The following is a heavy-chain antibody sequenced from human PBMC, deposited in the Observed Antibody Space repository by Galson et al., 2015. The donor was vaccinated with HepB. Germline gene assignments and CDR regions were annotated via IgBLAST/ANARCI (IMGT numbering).Heavy chain of an antibody. D-gene: IGHD3-10*01. CDR3: AREATMVRGVFYFDY. V-gene: IGHV3-66*01. CDR2: IYSAGNT. J-gene: IGHJ4*02. Sequence: SLRLSCAASGFTVSNNYMNWVRQAPGKGLEWVSVIYSAGNTYYADSVKGRFTISRDNSKNTLYLQMNSLRAEDTAVYYCAREATMVRGVFYFDYWGQGTLVTVSA. CDR1: GFTVSNNY.